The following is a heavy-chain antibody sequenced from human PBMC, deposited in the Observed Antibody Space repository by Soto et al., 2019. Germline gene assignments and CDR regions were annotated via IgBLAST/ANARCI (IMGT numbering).Heavy chain of an antibody. V-gene: IGHV1-18*01. CDR2: ISAYNGNT. CDR1: GYTFTSYG. D-gene: IGHD3-10*01. J-gene: IGHJ3*02. CDR3: ARGRSGFGESHDAFDI. Sequence: GASVKVSCKDSGYTFTSYGISWVRQAPGQGLEWMGWISAYNGNTNYAQKLQGRVTMTTDTSTSTAYMELRSLRSDDTAVYYCARGRSGFGESHDAFDIWGQGTMVTVSS.